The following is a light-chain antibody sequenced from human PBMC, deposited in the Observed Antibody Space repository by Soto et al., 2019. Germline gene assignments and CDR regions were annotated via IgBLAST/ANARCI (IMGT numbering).Light chain of an antibody. V-gene: IGLV2-14*02. J-gene: IGLJ2*01. Sequence: QSALTQPASVSGSPGQSITISCTGTSSDVGSYNLVSWYQQHPGKAPKLMIYEDNKRPSGVSNRFSGSKSGNTASLTVSGLQAEDEADYYCSSFAGAPVVFGGGTKLTVL. CDR3: SSFAGAPVV. CDR1: SSDVGSYNL. CDR2: EDN.